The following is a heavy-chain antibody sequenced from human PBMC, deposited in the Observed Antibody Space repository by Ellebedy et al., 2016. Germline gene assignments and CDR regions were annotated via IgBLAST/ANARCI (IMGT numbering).Heavy chain of an antibody. CDR3: ARDPLSPVVPYYYYYYMDV. CDR2: INPNSGGT. CDR1: GYTFTGYY. J-gene: IGHJ6*03. V-gene: IGHV1-2*02. D-gene: IGHD4-23*01. Sequence: ASVKVSXXASGYTFTGYYMHWVRQAPGQGLEWMGWINPNSGGTNYAQKFQGRVTMTRDTSISTAYMELSRLRSDDTAVYYCARDPLSPVVPYYYYYYMDVWGKGTTVTVSS.